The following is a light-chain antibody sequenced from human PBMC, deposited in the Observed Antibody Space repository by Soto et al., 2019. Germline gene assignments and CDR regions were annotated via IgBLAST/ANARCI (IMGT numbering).Light chain of an antibody. V-gene: IGKV1-5*01. CDR2: DAS. Sequence: DIQMTQSPYSLSASLGDSVTITCRASQNIRTYLNWYQQKPGRAPKLLIYDASSLESGVPSRFSGSGSGTEFTLTISSLQPDDFANYYCQQYNSYSSWTFGQSTKVEIK. CDR3: QQYNSYSSWT. J-gene: IGKJ1*01. CDR1: QNIRTY.